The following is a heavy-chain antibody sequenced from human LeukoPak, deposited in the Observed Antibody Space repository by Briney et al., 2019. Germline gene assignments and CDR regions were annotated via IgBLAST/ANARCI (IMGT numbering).Heavy chain of an antibody. Sequence: GGSLRLSCAASGFTFSSYAMHWVRQAPGKGLEWVAVISYDGSNKYYADSVKGRFTISRDNSQNTVSLQLNNLRIEDTALYYCAKTSLSDPSGHYYYMDVWGKGTTVTVSS. CDR3: AKTSLSDPSGHYYYMDV. J-gene: IGHJ6*03. V-gene: IGHV3-30*04. CDR1: GFTFSSYA. CDR2: ISYDGSNK. D-gene: IGHD3-3*01.